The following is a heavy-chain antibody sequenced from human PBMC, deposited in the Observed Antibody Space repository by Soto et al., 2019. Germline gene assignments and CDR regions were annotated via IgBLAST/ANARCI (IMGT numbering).Heavy chain of an antibody. CDR1: GGSISSYY. CDR2: IYYSGST. CDR3: ARAWGFYFDY. V-gene: IGHV4-59*08. D-gene: IGHD3-16*01. J-gene: IGHJ4*02. Sequence: SETLSLTCTVSGGSISSYYWSWIRQPPGKGLEWIGYIYYSGSTNYNPSLKSQVTISVDTSKNQFSLKLSSVTAADTAVYYCARAWGFYFDYSGQGTLVTVSS.